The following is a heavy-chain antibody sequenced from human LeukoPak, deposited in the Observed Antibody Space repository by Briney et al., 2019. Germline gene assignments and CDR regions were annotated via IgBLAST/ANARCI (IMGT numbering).Heavy chain of an antibody. CDR2: INPNSGGT. D-gene: IGHD5-12*01. Sequence: GASVKVSCKASGYTFTSYGISWVRQAPGQGLEWMGWINPNSGGTNYAQKFRGRVTMTRDTSISTAYMELSRLRSDDTAVYYCARQLSGYDDAFDIWGQGTMVTVSS. V-gene: IGHV1-2*02. CDR3: ARQLSGYDDAFDI. CDR1: GYTFTSYG. J-gene: IGHJ3*02.